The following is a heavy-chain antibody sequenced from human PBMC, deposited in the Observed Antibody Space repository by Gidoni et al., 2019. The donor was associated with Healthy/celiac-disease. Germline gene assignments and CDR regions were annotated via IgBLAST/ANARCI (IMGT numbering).Heavy chain of an antibody. CDR1: GGSLSGYY. J-gene: IGHJ5*02. Sequence: QVQLQQWGAGLLKPSETLSLTCAVYGGSLSGYYWSWIRQPPGKGLEWIGEINHSGSTNYNPSLKSRVTISVDTSKNQFSLKLSSVTAADTAVYYCARALKPQWGYQLLYYWFDPWGQGTLVTVSS. CDR3: ARALKPQWGYQLLYYWFDP. D-gene: IGHD2-2*02. V-gene: IGHV4-34*01. CDR2: INHSGST.